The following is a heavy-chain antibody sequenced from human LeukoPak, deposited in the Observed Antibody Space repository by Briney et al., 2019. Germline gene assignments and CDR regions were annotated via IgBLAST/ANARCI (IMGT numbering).Heavy chain of an antibody. CDR2: ISSDGKSI. D-gene: IGHD3-10*01. CDR1: GFNIGSYW. CDR3: ASASSESYYWALDY. J-gene: IGHJ4*02. Sequence: GGSLRLSCAASGFNIGSYWMNWVRQGPGKGLVWVARISSDGKSISYADSVKGRFTISRDNSKNTLYLQMGSLRAEDTAVYYCASASSESYYWALDYWGQGTLVTVS. V-gene: IGHV3-74*01.